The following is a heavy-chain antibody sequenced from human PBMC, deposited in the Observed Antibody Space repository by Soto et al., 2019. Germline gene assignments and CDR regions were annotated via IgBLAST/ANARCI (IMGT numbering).Heavy chain of an antibody. CDR3: ARDLSSSWYNVA. Sequence: EVQLVESGGGLVQPGGYLRLSCAASGFTFSSYWMSWVRQAPGKGLEWVANIKQDGSEKYYVDSVKGRFTISRDNAKNSLYLQMNSLRAEDTAVYSCARDLSSSWYNVAWGQGTLVTVSS. V-gene: IGHV3-7*04. J-gene: IGHJ5*02. CDR1: GFTFSSYW. D-gene: IGHD6-13*01. CDR2: IKQDGSEK.